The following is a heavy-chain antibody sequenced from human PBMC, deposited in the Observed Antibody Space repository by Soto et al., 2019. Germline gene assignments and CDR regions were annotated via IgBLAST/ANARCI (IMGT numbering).Heavy chain of an antibody. D-gene: IGHD2-21*01. CDR1: GYTFTDYY. CDR3: ARVISSRYYYYGMDV. CDR2: INPNSGGT. Sequence: ASVKVSCKASGYTFTDYYMHWVRQAPGQGLEWMGWINPNSGGTNYAQKFQGRVTMTRDTSISTAYMELSRLRSDDTAVYYCARVISSRYYYYGMDVWGQGTTVTVSS. J-gene: IGHJ6*02. V-gene: IGHV1-2*02.